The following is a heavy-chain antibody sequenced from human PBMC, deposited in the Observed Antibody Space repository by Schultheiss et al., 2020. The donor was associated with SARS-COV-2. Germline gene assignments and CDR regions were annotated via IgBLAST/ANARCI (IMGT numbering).Heavy chain of an antibody. CDR1: GGSISSGGYS. V-gene: IGHV4-61*02. CDR3: ARLPDYYDSSGPI. D-gene: IGHD3-22*01. J-gene: IGHJ3*02. Sequence: SETLSLTCAVSGGSISSGGYSWSWIRQPAGKGLEWIGRIYTSGSTNYNPSLKSRVTMSVDTSKNQFSLKLSSVTAADTAVYYCARLPDYYDSSGPIWGQGTMVTVSS. CDR2: IYTSGST.